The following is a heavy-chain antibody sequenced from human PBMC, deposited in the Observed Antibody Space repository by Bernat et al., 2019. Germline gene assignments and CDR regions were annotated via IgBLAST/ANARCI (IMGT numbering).Heavy chain of an antibody. V-gene: IGHV3-30*02. CDR3: SRGLGTVGTTTLDY. J-gene: IGHJ4*02. Sequence: QVQLVESGGGVVQPGGSLRLSCAASGFTFSIYVMHWVRQAPGKGLEWVAFIQYDGSNKYYADSVKGRFTISRDNSKNTLYLQMNSLRAEDTAVYYCSRGLGTVGTTTLDYWGRGTLVIVSS. D-gene: IGHD1-26*01. CDR1: GFTFSIYV. CDR2: IQYDGSNK.